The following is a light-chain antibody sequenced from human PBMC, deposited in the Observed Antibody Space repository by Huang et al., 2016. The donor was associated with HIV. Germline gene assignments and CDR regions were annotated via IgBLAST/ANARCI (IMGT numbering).Light chain of an antibody. Sequence: EIVMTQSPATLSVSPGERATLSCRASQTIINSLAWYQQNPGQAPRLLIYGASTRATGIPARFSGSGSGTEFTLTITSLQSEDFAVYYCQQYNNWPPLTFGGGTKVEIK. CDR1: QTIINS. V-gene: IGKV3-15*01. J-gene: IGKJ4*01. CDR3: QQYNNWPPLT. CDR2: GAS.